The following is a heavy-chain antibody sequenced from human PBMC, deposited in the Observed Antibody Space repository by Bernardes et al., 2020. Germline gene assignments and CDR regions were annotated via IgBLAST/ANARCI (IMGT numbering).Heavy chain of an antibody. CDR1: GFTFSSYS. CDR3: ARDLADYGDYVPDFDY. CDR2: ISSSSSYI. J-gene: IGHJ4*02. V-gene: IGHV3-21*01. D-gene: IGHD4-17*01. Sequence: GGSLRLSCAASGFTFSSYSMNWVRQAPGKGLEWVSSISSSSSYIYYADSVKGRFTISRDNAKNSLYLQMNSLRAEDTAVYYCARDLADYGDYVPDFDYWGQGTLVTVSS.